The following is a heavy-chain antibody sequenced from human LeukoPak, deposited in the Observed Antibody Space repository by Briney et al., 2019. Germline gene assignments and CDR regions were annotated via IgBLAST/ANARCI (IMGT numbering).Heavy chain of an antibody. J-gene: IGHJ4*02. V-gene: IGHV7-4-1*02. CDR2: INTNTGNP. CDR1: GYTFTSYA. CDR3: ALLDYGDYLPGVFDY. Sequence: ASVKVSCKASGYTFTSYAMNWVRQAPGQGLEWMRWINTNTGNPTYAQGFTGRFVFSLDTSVSTAYLQISSLKAEDTAVYYCALLDYGDYLPGVFDYWGQGTLVTVSS. D-gene: IGHD4-17*01.